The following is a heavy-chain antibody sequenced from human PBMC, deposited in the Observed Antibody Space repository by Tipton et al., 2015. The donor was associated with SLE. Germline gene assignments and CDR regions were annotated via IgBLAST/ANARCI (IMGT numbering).Heavy chain of an antibody. J-gene: IGHJ6*02. D-gene: IGHD2-21*01. V-gene: IGHV4-39*01. CDR1: GGSISTSTYY. CDR2: MYYSGST. Sequence: TLSLTCTVSGGSISTSTYYWGWIRQPPGKGLEWIGNMYYSGSTYYNPSLKSRVTISVDTSKNLFSLKLSSVTAADTAVYYCATRPGPYCGGDCPAGYYYYGMDVWGQGTTVTVSS. CDR3: ATRPGPYCGGDCPAGYYYYGMDV.